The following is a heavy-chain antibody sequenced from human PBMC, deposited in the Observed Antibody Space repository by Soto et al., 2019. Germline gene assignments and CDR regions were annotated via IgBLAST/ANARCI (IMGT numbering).Heavy chain of an antibody. J-gene: IGHJ4*02. CDR1: GYTFNTYG. Sequence: ASVKVSCKASGYTFNTYGITWVRQAPGQGLEWMGWINPYNGNTKFAQKLQDRVTMTTATSTSTAYMELASLRSEDTAVYYCAKDGRRGGLVGVLMVYADSDYWGQGTLVTVSS. V-gene: IGHV1-18*01. D-gene: IGHD2-8*01. CDR3: AKDGRRGGLVGVLMVYADSDY. CDR2: INPYNGNT.